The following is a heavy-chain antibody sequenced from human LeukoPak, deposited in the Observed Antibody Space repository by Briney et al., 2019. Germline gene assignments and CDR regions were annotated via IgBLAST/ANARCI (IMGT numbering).Heavy chain of an antibody. CDR3: ASSTVTDTGFDY. CDR1: GDSIISSSYY. J-gene: IGHJ4*02. D-gene: IGHD4-11*01. Sequence: SETLSLTCTVSGDSIISSSYYWGWIRQPPGKGLEWIGNIRYSGSNYYNPSLKSRVTMSVDTSKNQFSLKVSSVTAADTAVYYCASSTVTDTGFDYWGQGTLVTVSS. CDR2: IRYSGSN. V-gene: IGHV4-39*07.